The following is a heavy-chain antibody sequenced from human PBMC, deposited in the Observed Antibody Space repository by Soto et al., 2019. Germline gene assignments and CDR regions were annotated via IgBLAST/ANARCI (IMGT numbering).Heavy chain of an antibody. CDR3: AKYLRSPNFEY. CDR1: GFTFSSYA. V-gene: IGHV3-23*01. D-gene: IGHD3-9*01. Sequence: GGSLRLSCVASGFTFSSYALTWVRQAPGKGLEWVSSITGSGGGTYYADSVKGRFTISRDNSKSTLHLQMNSLRAEDTAVYYCAKYLRSPNFEYWGQGTLVHVSS. J-gene: IGHJ4*02. CDR2: ITGSGGGT.